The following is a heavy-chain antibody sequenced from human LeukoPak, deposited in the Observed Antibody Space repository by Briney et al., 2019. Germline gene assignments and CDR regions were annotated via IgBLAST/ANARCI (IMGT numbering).Heavy chain of an antibody. CDR3: ARDTYRFDDY. CDR2: IKEDGSDK. J-gene: IGHJ4*02. Sequence: PGGSLRLSCAASGFTFSNYWMSWVRQAPGKGLEWVASIKEDGSDKYYVDSVKGRFTISRDNAKNPLYLQMDSLRADDTAVYYCARDTYRFDDYWGQGTLVTVSS. V-gene: IGHV3-7*01. CDR1: GFTFSNYW.